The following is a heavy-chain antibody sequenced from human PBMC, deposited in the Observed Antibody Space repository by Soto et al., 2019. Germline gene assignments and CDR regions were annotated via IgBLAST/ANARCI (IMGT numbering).Heavy chain of an antibody. V-gene: IGHV3-23*01. CDR3: AKGPDGSGYYHNWFDS. J-gene: IGHJ5*01. D-gene: IGHD3-22*01. CDR2: ISRTGDSA. Sequence: VHLLESGGALVQPGGSLTLSCAASGFSFSDYAMSWVRQAPGKGLEWVSSISRTGDSAYYADSVKGRFAISRDRSKNSLSLQMNSLSVEDTAVYYCAKGPDGSGYYHNWFDSWGQGTLITVSS. CDR1: GFSFSDYA.